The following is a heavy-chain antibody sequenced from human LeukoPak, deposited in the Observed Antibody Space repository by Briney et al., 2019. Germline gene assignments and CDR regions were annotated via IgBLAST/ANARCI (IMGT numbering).Heavy chain of an antibody. D-gene: IGHD6-19*01. Sequence: SETLSLTCAVYGGSLSGHYWSWIRQSPGKGLEWNGEINHSGSINLNASLKTRVSISVDTPESQFSLKMNSVTAADTAVYYCATRRGSGWYYFDYWGQGIPVTVSS. CDR1: GGSLSGHY. J-gene: IGHJ4*02. CDR3: ATRRGSGWYYFDY. V-gene: IGHV4-34*01. CDR2: INHSGSI.